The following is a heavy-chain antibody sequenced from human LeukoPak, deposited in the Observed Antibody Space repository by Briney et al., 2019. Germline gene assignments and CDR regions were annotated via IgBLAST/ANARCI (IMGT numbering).Heavy chain of an antibody. CDR3: ARGGGLDV. V-gene: IGHV3-7*03. CDR1: GFTFSSYW. J-gene: IGHJ6*02. D-gene: IGHD3-16*01. Sequence: PGGSLRLSSAASGFTFSSYWMNWARQAPGKGLEWVASINHNGNVNYYVDPVKGRFTISRDNAKNSLYLQMSNLRAEDTAVYFCARGGGLDVWGQGATVTVSS. CDR2: INHNGNVN.